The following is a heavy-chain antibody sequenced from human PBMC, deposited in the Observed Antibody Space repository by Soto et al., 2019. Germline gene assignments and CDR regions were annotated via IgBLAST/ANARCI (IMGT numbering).Heavy chain of an antibody. V-gene: IGHV3-30*18. CDR3: AKGCSRGDICVYFDF. Sequence: QVQLVESGGGLVQPGRSLSLSCVASGFTFSNDGMHWVRQAPGKGQEWVADISGDGSRTYYGDSVKGRFTISRDNSKNTLYLQMNSPRADDTAVFYFAKGCSRGDICVYFDFWGQGVLVTVSS. CDR2: ISGDGSRT. D-gene: IGHD2-15*01. CDR1: GFTFSNDG. J-gene: IGHJ4*02.